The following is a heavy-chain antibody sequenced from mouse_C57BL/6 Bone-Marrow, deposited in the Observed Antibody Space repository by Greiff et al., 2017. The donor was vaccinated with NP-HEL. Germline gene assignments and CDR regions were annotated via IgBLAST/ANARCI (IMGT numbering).Heavy chain of an antibody. CDR1: GFTFSSYA. V-gene: IGHV5-4*01. CDR3: ARDGEDYYGSHFDY. CDR2: ISDGGSYT. Sequence: EVKLMESGGGLVKPGGSLKLSCAASGFTFSSYAMSWVRQTPEKRLEWVATISDGGSYTYYPDNVKGRFTISRDNAKNNLYLQMSHLKSVDTAMYYCARDGEDYYGSHFDYWGQGTTLTVSS. J-gene: IGHJ2*01. D-gene: IGHD1-1*01.